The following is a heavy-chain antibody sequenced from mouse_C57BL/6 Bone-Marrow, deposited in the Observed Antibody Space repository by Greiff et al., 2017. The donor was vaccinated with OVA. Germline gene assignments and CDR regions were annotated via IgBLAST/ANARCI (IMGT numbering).Heavy chain of an antibody. Sequence: QVQLKESGPGLVQPSQSLSITCTVSGFSLTSYGVHWVRQSPGKGLEWLGVIWSGGSTDYNAAFISRLSISKDNSKSQVFFKMNSLQADDTAIYYCASYYYGSSPMDYWGQGTSVTVSS. V-gene: IGHV2-2*01. CDR2: IWSGGST. D-gene: IGHD1-1*01. CDR1: GFSLTSYG. CDR3: ASYYYGSSPMDY. J-gene: IGHJ4*01.